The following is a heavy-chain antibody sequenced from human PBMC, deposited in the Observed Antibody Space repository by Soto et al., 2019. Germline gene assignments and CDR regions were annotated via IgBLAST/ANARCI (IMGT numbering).Heavy chain of an antibody. V-gene: IGHV3-30*18. CDR1: GFTFSSYV. Sequence: PGGSLRLSCAASGFTFSSYVMHWVRQAPGKGLEWVAVISYDGSNKYYADSVKGRFTISRDNSKNTLYLQMNSLRAEDTAVYYCAKATPARRVLYYYYGMDVWGQGTTVTVSS. CDR2: ISYDGSNK. J-gene: IGHJ6*02. D-gene: IGHD6-6*01. CDR3: AKATPARRVLYYYYGMDV.